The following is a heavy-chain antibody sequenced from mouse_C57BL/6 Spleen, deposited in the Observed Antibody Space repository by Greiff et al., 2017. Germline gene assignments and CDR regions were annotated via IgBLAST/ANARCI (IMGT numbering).Heavy chain of an antibody. CDR1: GFTFCDYG. CDR2: ISSGSSTI. CDR3: ARGNAWFAY. Sequence: EVHLVESGGGLVKPGGSLKLSCAASGFTFCDYGMHWVRQAPEKGLEWVAYISSGSSTIYYADTVKGRFTISRDNAKNTLFLQMTSLRSEDTAMYYCARGNAWFAYWGQGTLVTVSA. J-gene: IGHJ3*01. D-gene: IGHD2-1*01. V-gene: IGHV5-17*01.